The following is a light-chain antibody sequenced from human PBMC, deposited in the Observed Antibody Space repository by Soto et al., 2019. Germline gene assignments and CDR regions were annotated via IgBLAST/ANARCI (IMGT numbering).Light chain of an antibody. J-gene: IGKJ1*01. CDR1: QSVSSSY. CDR2: GTS. Sequence: EVVLTQSPGTLSSSPGERATLSCRASQSVSSSYLAWYQQKPGQAPRLLIHGTSSRAPGIPDRFSGSGSGTDFTLTISRLEPEDFAVYYCQQYGKTFGQGTKVEV. V-gene: IGKV3-20*01. CDR3: QQYGKT.